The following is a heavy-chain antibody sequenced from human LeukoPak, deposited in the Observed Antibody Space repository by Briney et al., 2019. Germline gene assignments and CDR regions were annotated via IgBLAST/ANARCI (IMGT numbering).Heavy chain of an antibody. J-gene: IGHJ3*02. CDR3: AHSMRVVTANDAFDI. CDR2: IYWDDDK. Sequence: SGPTLVKPTQTLTLTCTFSGFSLSTSGVGVGWIRQPPGKALEWLALIYWDDDKRYSPSLKSRLTITKDTSKNQVVLTMTNLDPVDTATYYCAHSMRVVTANDAFDIWGQGTMVTVSS. V-gene: IGHV2-5*02. D-gene: IGHD2-21*02. CDR1: GFSLSTSGVG.